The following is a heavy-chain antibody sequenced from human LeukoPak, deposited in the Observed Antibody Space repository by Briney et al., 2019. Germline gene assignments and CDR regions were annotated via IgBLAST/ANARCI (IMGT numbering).Heavy chain of an antibody. D-gene: IGHD3-16*01. CDR2: MNSDNGNT. CDR1: GYTFTNYA. J-gene: IGHJ4*02. Sequence: ASVKVSCKASGYTFTNYATNWVRQATGQGLEWMAWMNSDNGNTGYAPKFQGRVTMTRNTAISTAYMELSSLRSEDTAVYYCARGGGSGGAYIDSWGQGTLVTVSS. V-gene: IGHV1-8*01. CDR3: ARGGGSGGAYIDS.